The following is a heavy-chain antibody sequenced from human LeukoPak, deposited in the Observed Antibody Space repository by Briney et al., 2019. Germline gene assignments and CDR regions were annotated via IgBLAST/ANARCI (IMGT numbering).Heavy chain of an antibody. D-gene: IGHD3-22*01. J-gene: IGHJ4*02. V-gene: IGHV3-23*01. CDR3: AKDLGDSSGYYLYYFDY. CDR1: GFTFSSYA. Sequence: PGGSLRLSCAASGFTFSSYAMSWVRQAPGKGLEWVSAISGSGGSTYYADSVKGRFTISRDNSKNTLYLQMNSLRAEGTAVYYCAKDLGDSSGYYLYYFDYWGQGTLVTVSS. CDR2: ISGSGGST.